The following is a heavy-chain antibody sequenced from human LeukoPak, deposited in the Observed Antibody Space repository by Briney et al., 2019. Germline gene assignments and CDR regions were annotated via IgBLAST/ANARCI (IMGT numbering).Heavy chain of an antibody. V-gene: IGHV1-2*02. CDR3: ARELRGYSSSPLCY. Sequence: GASVKVSCKASGYTFTGYYMHWVRQAPGQGLEWMGWINPNSGGTDYAQKFQGRVTMTRDTSISTAYMELSRLRSDDTAVYYCARELRGYSSSPLCYWGQGTLVTVSS. D-gene: IGHD6-6*01. J-gene: IGHJ4*02. CDR2: INPNSGGT. CDR1: GYTFTGYY.